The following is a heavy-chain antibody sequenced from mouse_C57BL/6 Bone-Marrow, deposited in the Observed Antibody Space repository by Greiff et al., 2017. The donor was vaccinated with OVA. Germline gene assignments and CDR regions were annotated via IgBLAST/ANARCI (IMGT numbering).Heavy chain of an antibody. J-gene: IGHJ4*01. Sequence: EVMLVESGGGLVQPGGSLKLSCAASGFTFSDYYMYWVRQTPEKRLEWVAYISNGGGSTYYPDTVKGRVTLSRDNAKNTLYLPMSRLKSEDTAMYYCARHAMDYWGQGTSVTVSS. CDR2: ISNGGGST. CDR3: ARHAMDY. V-gene: IGHV5-12*01. CDR1: GFTFSDYY.